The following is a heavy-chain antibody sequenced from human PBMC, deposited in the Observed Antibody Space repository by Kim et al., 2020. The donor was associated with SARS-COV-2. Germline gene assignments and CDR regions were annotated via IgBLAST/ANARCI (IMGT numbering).Heavy chain of an antibody. J-gene: IGHJ4*02. V-gene: IGHV4-39*01. CDR3: ARQYALAVAGTYFDY. Sequence: TSLKSRVTISVDTSKNQFSLKLSSVTAADTAVYYCARQYALAVAGTYFDYWGQGTLVTVSS. D-gene: IGHD6-19*01.